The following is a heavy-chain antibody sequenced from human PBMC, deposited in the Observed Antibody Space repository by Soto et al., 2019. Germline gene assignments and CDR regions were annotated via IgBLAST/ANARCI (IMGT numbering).Heavy chain of an antibody. CDR3: ARDAPHYDYIWGSYRSTHLFDY. V-gene: IGHV3-33*01. Sequence: ESGGGVVQPGRSLRLSCAASGFTFSSYGMHWVRQAPGKGLEWVAVIWYDGSNKYYADSVKGRFTISRDNSKNTLYLQMNSLRAEDTAVYYCARDAPHYDYIWGSYRSTHLFDYWGQGTLVTVSS. CDR1: GFTFSSYG. J-gene: IGHJ4*02. D-gene: IGHD3-16*02. CDR2: IWYDGSNK.